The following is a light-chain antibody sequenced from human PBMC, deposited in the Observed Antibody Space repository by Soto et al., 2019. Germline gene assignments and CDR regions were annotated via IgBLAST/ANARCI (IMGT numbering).Light chain of an antibody. CDR2: GAS. V-gene: IGKV3-20*01. Sequence: EIVLTQSPGTLSLSPGERATLSCRASQSVSSSFLAWYQQKPGQAPRLLIYGASTMATGIPDRFSGSGSGKDFTLTISRLEPEDFAVYYCQQYDSSPWTFGQGTKVEIK. J-gene: IGKJ1*01. CDR3: QQYDSSPWT. CDR1: QSVSSSF.